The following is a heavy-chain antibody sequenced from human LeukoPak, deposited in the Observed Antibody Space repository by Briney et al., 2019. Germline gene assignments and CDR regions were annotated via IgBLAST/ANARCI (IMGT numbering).Heavy chain of an antibody. CDR3: AREGGGWKGTGY. Sequence: SETLSLTCTVSGGSVSSGSYYWSWIRQPPGTGLEWIGYIYYSGSTNYNPSLKSRVTISVDTSKNQFSLKLSSVTAADTAVYSWAREGGGWKGTGYGGQGPVATVSS. CDR2: IYYSGST. D-gene: IGHD1-1*01. J-gene: IGHJ4*02. V-gene: IGHV4-61*01. CDR1: GGSVSSGSYY.